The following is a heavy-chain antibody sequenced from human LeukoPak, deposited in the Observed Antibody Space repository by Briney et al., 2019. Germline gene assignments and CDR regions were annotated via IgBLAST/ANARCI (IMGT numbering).Heavy chain of an antibody. Sequence: GGSLRLTCAASGFTVSSNYMSWVCQAPGKGLEWVSVIYSGGSTYYADSVKGRFTISRDNSKNTLYLQMNSLRAEDTAVYYCARDQEQYDSSGYYSIPFDYWGQGTLVTVSS. V-gene: IGHV3-66*01. J-gene: IGHJ4*02. CDR2: IYSGGST. D-gene: IGHD3-22*01. CDR1: GFTVSSNY. CDR3: ARDQEQYDSSGYYSIPFDY.